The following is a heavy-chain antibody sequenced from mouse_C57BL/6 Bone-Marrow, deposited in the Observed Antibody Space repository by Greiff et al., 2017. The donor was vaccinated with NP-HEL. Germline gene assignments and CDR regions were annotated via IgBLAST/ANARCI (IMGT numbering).Heavy chain of an antibody. CDR1: GFTFSDYY. D-gene: IGHD1-1*01. V-gene: IGHV5-12*01. CDR3: ARPTNYGSSYWYFDV. CDR2: ISNGGGSN. J-gene: IGHJ1*03. Sequence: EVQLVESGGGLVQPGGSLKLSCAASGFTFSDYYLSWVRQTPEKRLEWVAYISNGGGSNYYPDTVKGRFTISRDNAKNTLYLQMSRLKSEDTAMYYCARPTNYGSSYWYFDVWGTGTTVTVSS.